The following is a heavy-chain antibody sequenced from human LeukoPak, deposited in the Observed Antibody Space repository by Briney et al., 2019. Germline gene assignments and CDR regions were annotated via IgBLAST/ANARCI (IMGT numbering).Heavy chain of an antibody. CDR2: IKQDGSEK. CDR1: GFTFSRYW. CDR3: VRDEPRYCSSTRCQGG. J-gene: IGHJ4*02. Sequence: GGSLRLSCAAPGFTFSRYWMSWVRQAPGKGLECLANIKQDGSEKHYVDSVKGRFTISRDNAKNSLYLQMNSLRAEDTAVYYCVRDEPRYCSSTRCQGGWGQGTLVTVSS. D-gene: IGHD2-2*01. V-gene: IGHV3-7*01.